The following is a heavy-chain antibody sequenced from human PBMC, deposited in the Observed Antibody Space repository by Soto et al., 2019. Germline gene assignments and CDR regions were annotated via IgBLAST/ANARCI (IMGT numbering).Heavy chain of an antibody. J-gene: IGHJ2*01. CDR3: ARGDKVVVVPAAIRKSWYFYL. CDR1: GGSISSGGYY. D-gene: IGHD2-2*02. Sequence: QVQLQESGPGLVKPSQTLSLTCTVSGGSISSGGYYWSWIRQHPGKGLEWVGYIYYSGSTYYNPSLKSRVTISVDTSKNQFSLKLSSVTAADTAVYFCARGDKVVVVPAAIRKSWYFYLWGRGTLVTVSS. V-gene: IGHV4-31*03. CDR2: IYYSGST.